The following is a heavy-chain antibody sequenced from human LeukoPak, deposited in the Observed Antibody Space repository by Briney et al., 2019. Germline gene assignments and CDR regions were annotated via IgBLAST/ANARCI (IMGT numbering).Heavy chain of an antibody. CDR3: ARVGVGASYFDY. J-gene: IGHJ4*02. CDR2: IYYSGST. CDR1: GGSISSYY. V-gene: IGHV4-59*01. Sequence: PSETLSLTCTVSGGSISSYYWSWIRQPAGKGLEWIGYIYYSGSTNYNPSLKSRVTISVDTSKNQFSLKLSSVTAADTAVYYCARVGVGASYFDYWGQGTLVTVSS. D-gene: IGHD1-26*01.